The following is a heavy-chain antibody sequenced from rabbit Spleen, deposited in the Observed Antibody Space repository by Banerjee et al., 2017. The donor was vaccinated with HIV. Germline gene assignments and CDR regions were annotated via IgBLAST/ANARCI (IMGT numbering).Heavy chain of an antibody. CDR1: GFDLSNSYD. D-gene: IGHD6-1*01. J-gene: IGHJ3*01. V-gene: IGHV1S40*01. CDR2: IYLSDGRT. Sequence: QQLVESGGGLVKPGASLTLTCTASGFDLSNSYDMCWVRQAPGKGLEWIGCIYLSDGRTWYASWAKGRFTISKTSSTTVTLQMTSLTAADTATYFCARGDGTATPGYAYALTRLDLWGQGTLVTVS. CDR3: ARGDGTATPGYAYALTRLDL.